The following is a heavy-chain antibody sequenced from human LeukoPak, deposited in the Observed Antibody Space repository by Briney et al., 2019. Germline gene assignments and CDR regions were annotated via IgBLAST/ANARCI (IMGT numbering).Heavy chain of an antibody. J-gene: IGHJ4*02. CDR1: GFTFSSYA. CDR3: AKDIVVVPAALHLYD. Sequence: GGSLRLSCAASGFTFSSYAMSWVRQAPGKGLEWVSAISGSGGSTYYADSVKGRFTISRDNSKNTLYLQMNSLRAEDTAVYYCAKDIVVVPAALHLYDWGQGTLVTVSS. D-gene: IGHD2-2*02. CDR2: ISGSGGST. V-gene: IGHV3-23*01.